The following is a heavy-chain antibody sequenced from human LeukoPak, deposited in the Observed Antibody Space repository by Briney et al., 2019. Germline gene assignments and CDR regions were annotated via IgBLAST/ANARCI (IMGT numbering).Heavy chain of an antibody. CDR2: IIPIFGTP. Sequence: SVTVSCTASGGTFSNYAISWVRQAPGQGLEWMGGIIPIFGTPNYAQKFQGRVTITADESTSTAYMELNSLKSEDTAVYYCARLPGEYYYYYGMDVWGQGTTVTVSS. CDR3: ARLPGEYYYYYGMDV. V-gene: IGHV1-69*01. CDR1: GGTFSNYA. J-gene: IGHJ6*02. D-gene: IGHD3-10*01.